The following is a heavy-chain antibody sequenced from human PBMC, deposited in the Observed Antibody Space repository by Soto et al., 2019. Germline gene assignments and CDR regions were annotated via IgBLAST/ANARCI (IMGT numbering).Heavy chain of an antibody. J-gene: IGHJ6*02. CDR3: ARDFTDSSGPTLGMDV. V-gene: IGHV4-31*03. CDR1: GGSISSGGYY. Sequence: PSETLSLTCTVSGGSISSGGYYWSWIRQHPGKGLEWIGYMYHSGSTYYNPSLKSRVNISVDTSKKQFSLKLNSVTAADTAVYYCARDFTDSSGPTLGMDVWGQGTTVTVSS. CDR2: MYHSGST. D-gene: IGHD6-19*01.